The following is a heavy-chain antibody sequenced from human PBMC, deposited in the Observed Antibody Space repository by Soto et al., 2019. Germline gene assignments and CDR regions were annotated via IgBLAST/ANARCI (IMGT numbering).Heavy chain of an antibody. CDR1: GGTFSSYA. Sequence: QVQLVQSGAEVKKPGSSVKVSCKASGGTFSSYAISWVRQAPGQGLEWMGGIIPIFGTANYAQKFQGRVTITADKSASAGYMERSSLRAEDTAVYYCARDRQDKRGSGSQLAAGRLLTYYYYGMDVWGQGTTVTVSS. CDR2: IIPIFGTA. J-gene: IGHJ6*02. CDR3: ARDRQDKRGSGSQLAAGRLLTYYYYGMDV. D-gene: IGHD6-6*01. V-gene: IGHV1-69*06.